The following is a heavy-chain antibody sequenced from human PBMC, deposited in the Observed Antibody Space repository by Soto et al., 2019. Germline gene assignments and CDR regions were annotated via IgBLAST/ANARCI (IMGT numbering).Heavy chain of an antibody. CDR3: ARGASP. CDR1: GYTFTYFD. CDR2: MSPSTGNT. V-gene: IGHV1-8*01. J-gene: IGHJ5*02. Sequence: QVQVVQSGAEVKRPGASVRVSCKASGYTFTYFDINWVRQAAGQGFEWLGFMSPSTGNTGYAQKLQGRITLTRDTSIDTAYMALTGLTPDESAVYYCARGASPWGQGTLVTVSS.